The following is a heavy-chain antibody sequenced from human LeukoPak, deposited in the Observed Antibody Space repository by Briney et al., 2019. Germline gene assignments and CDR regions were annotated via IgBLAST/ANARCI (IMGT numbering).Heavy chain of an antibody. V-gene: IGHV5-51*01. CDR1: GYNFTSYW. D-gene: IGHD6-13*01. CDR2: IYPGDSDT. CDR3: ARQEDGSSWGDAFDI. J-gene: IGHJ3*02. Sequence: GESLKIPRKGSGYNFTSYWIGWVRQMPGKGLEWMGIIYPGDSDTRYSPSFQGQVTISADKSISTAYLQWSSLKASDTAMYYCARQEDGSSWGDAFDIWGQGTMVTVSP.